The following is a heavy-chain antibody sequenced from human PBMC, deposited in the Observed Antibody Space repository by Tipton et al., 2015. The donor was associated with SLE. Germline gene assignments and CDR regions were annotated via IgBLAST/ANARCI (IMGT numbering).Heavy chain of an antibody. CDR1: GGNISGHY. Sequence: LRLSCTVSGGNISGHYWSWVRQPPGKGLEWVGFIYLDSGSTKNNPSLKSRVTISVDTSKNQFSLQLSSVTAADTAVYYCARHAVAFYYFDYWGQGTLVTVSS. CDR2: IYLDSGST. D-gene: IGHD6-19*01. V-gene: IGHV4-59*11. CDR3: ARHAVAFYYFDY. J-gene: IGHJ4*02.